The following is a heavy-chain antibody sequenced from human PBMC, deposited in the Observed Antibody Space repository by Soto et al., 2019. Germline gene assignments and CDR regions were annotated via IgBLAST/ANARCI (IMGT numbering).Heavy chain of an antibody. CDR3: ARDPDYGDSSIYFDY. CDR1: GGTFSSYT. CDR2: IIPILGIA. J-gene: IGHJ4*02. V-gene: IGHV1-69*08. Sequence: QVPLVQSGAEVKKPGSSVKVSCKASGGTFSSYTISWVRQAPGQGLEWMGRIIPILGIANYAQKFQGRVTITADKSTSTAYMELSSLRSEDTAVYYCARDPDYGDSSIYFDYWGQGTLVTVSS. D-gene: IGHD4-17*01.